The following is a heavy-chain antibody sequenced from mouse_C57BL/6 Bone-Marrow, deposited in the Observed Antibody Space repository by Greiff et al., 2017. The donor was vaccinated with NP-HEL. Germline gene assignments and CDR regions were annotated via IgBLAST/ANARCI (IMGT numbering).Heavy chain of an antibody. V-gene: IGHV1-64*01. CDR1: GYTFTSYW. CDR2: IHPTSGST. D-gene: IGHD2-13*01. CDR3: ARPLSDSYYFDY. Sequence: QVQLQQSGAELVKPGASVTLSCKASGYTFTSYWMHWVKQRPGQGLEWIGMIHPTSGSTNYNEKVKSKATLTVDKSSSTAYMQLSSLTSEDSAVYYCARPLSDSYYFDYWGQGTTLTVSS. J-gene: IGHJ2*01.